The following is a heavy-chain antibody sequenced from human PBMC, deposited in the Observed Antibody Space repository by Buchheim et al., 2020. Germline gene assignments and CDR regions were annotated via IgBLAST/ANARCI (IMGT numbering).Heavy chain of an antibody. V-gene: IGHV3-30*04. CDR3: ARDILTGYYNGHYYYYGMDV. CDR1: GFTFSSYA. D-gene: IGHD3-9*01. J-gene: IGHJ6*02. Sequence: QVQLVESGGGVVRPGRSLRLSCAASGFTFSSYAMHWVRQAPGKGLEWVAVISYDGSNKYYADSVKGRFTISRDNSKNTLYLQMNSLRAEDTAVYYCARDILTGYYNGHYYYYGMDVWGQGTT. CDR2: ISYDGSNK.